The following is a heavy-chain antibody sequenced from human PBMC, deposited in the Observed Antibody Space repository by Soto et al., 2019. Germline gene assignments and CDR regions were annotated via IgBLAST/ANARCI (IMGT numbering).Heavy chain of an antibody. CDR1: GYTFTSYG. V-gene: IGHV1-18*01. CDR3: ARDLPVVRFLDRSTNWFDP. D-gene: IGHD3-3*01. Sequence: ASVKVSCKASGYTFTSYGISWVRQAPGQGLEWMGWISAYNGNTNYAQKLQGRVTMTTDTSTSTAYMELRSLRSDDTAVYYCARDLPVVRFLDRSTNWFDPWGKGTLVTVSS. CDR2: ISAYNGNT. J-gene: IGHJ5*02.